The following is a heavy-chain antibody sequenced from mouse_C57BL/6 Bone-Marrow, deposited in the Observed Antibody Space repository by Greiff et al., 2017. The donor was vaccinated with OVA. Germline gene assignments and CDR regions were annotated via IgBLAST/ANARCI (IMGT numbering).Heavy chain of an antibody. V-gene: IGHV1-64*01. CDR3: ARYSYYYGSSYGYFDV. CDR1: GYTFTSYW. D-gene: IGHD1-1*01. CDR2: IHPNSGST. J-gene: IGHJ1*03. Sequence: QVQLQQPGAELVKPGASVKLSCKASGYTFTSYWMHWVKQRPGQGLEWIGMIHPNSGSTNYNEKFKSKATLTVDKSSSTAYMQLSSLTSEDSAVYYCARYSYYYGSSYGYFDVWGTWTTVTVSS.